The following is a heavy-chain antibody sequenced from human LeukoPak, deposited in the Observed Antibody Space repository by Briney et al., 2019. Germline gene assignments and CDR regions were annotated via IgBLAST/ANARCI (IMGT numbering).Heavy chain of an antibody. V-gene: IGHV1-2*02. CDR1: GYTFTGYY. CDR3: ARDRVECGGSCYQEYFQH. D-gene: IGHD2-15*01. Sequence: EASVKVSCKASGYTFTGYYMHWVRRAPGQGLEWMGWINPNSGGTSYAQKFQGRVTMTRDTSISTAYMELSRLRSDDTAVYYCARDRVECGGSCYQEYFQHWGQGTLVTVSS. J-gene: IGHJ1*01. CDR2: INPNSGGT.